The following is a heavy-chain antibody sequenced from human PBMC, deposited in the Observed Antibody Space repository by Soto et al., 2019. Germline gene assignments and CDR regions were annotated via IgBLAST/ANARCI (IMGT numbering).Heavy chain of an antibody. Sequence: QVQLVQSGAEVRKPGASVKVSCKTSGYTFSRSGISWVRQAPGQGLEWMGWISTYNGDANYAQKLQGRVTMTTDTSTSRAFMELGSLTSDDTVVYYCARSGSVPYYSYGLDVWGQGTTVTVSS. J-gene: IGHJ6*02. V-gene: IGHV1-18*01. CDR3: ARSGSVPYYSYGLDV. D-gene: IGHD1-26*01. CDR2: ISTYNGDA. CDR1: GYTFSRSG.